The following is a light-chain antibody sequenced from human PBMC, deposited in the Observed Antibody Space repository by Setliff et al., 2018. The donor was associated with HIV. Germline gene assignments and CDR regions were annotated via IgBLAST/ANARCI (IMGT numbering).Light chain of an antibody. CDR2: EVN. V-gene: IGLV2-14*01. CDR3: SSHAITNTLP. CDR1: SSDVGGYNY. Sequence: QSALAQPASVSGSPGQSITISCTGTSSDVGGYNYVSWYQQRPGKAPKLIISEVNNRPSGVSNRFSGSKSGNTASLTISGLQTEDEGDYYCSSHAITNTLPFGTGTKVTVL. J-gene: IGLJ1*01.